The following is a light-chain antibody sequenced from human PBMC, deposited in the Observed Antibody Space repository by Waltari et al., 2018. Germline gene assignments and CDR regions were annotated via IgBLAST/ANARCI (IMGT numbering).Light chain of an antibody. Sequence: IVLTQSPGTLSLSPGERATLSCRASQSVSSSYLAWYQQKPGQAPRVLIHGASNRATGIPDRFSGSGSGTDFTLTISRLEPEDFAVYYCQQYGSSPWTFGQVTKVEIK. J-gene: IGKJ1*01. CDR1: QSVSSSY. CDR3: QQYGSSPWT. CDR2: GAS. V-gene: IGKV3-20*01.